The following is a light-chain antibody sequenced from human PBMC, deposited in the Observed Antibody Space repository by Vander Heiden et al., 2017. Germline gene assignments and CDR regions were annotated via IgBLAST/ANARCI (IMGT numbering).Light chain of an antibody. Sequence: DIQMTQSPSTLSASVGDRVTITCRASQSISSWLAWYQQKPGKAPKLLIYKASSVESGVPSRFSGSGSGTEFTLTISSLQPDDFATYYCQQDNSYSNTFGQGTKLXIK. J-gene: IGKJ2*01. CDR2: KAS. CDR3: QQDNSYSNT. CDR1: QSISSW. V-gene: IGKV1-5*03.